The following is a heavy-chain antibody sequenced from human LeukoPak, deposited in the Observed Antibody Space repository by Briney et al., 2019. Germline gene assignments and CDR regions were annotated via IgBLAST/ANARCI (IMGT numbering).Heavy chain of an antibody. CDR2: ISSSGSTI. J-gene: IGHJ4*02. V-gene: IGHV3-48*03. D-gene: IGHD5-18*01. CDR1: GFTFSSYE. CDR3: ARVSGYSYGYRSLFDY. Sequence: GGSLRLSCAASGFTFSSYEMNWVRQAPGKGLEWVSYISSSGSTIYYADSVKGRFTISRDNAKNSLYLQMNSLRAEDTAVYYCARVSGYSYGYRSLFDYWGQGTLVTVSS.